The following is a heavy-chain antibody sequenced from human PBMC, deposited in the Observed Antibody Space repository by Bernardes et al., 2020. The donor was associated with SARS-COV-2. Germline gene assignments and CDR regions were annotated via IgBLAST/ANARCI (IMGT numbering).Heavy chain of an antibody. CDR1: GFTFSRYA. J-gene: IGHJ4*02. V-gene: IGHV3-30-3*02. CDR3: AKDNDWSFDY. Sequence: GGSLRLSCAASGFTFSRYAMHWVRQAPGKGLEWVAVISYDGNDKYYADSVKGRFTVSRDNSQNTLYVQLNSLRAEDTALYYCAKDNDWSFDYWGQGALVTFSS. D-gene: IGHD3-9*01. CDR2: ISYDGNDK.